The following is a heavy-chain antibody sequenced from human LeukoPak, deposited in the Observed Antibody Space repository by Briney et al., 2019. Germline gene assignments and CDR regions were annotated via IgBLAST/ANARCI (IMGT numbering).Heavy chain of an antibody. CDR3: ARPSRDGYRYTFDY. Sequence: PSETLSLTCTVSGGSIGSYYWSWIRQPPGKGLEWIGYIYNSGNTNYSPSLKSRVSISVDTPKNQFSLKLSSVTVADTAVYYCARPSRDGYRYTFDYWGQGILVTVSS. V-gene: IGHV4-59*01. D-gene: IGHD5-24*01. CDR1: GGSIGSYY. CDR2: IYNSGNT. J-gene: IGHJ4*02.